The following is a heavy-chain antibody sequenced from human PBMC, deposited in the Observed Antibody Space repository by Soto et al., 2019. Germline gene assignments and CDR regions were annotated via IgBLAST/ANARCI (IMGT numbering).Heavy chain of an antibody. J-gene: IGHJ6*02. CDR1: GFTFSGSA. CDR3: ASDTARVYYGIDV. CDR2: IRSKANSYAT. Sequence: VGSLRLSCAASGFTFSGSAMHWVRQASGKGLEWVGRIRSKANSYATAYAASVKGRFTISRDDSKNTAYLQMNSLKTEDTAVYYCASDTARVYYGIDVWGQGTTVTVSS. V-gene: IGHV3-73*01. D-gene: IGHD5-18*01.